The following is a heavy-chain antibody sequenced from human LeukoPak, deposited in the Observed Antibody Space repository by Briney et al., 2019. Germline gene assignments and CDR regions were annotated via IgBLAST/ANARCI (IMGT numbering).Heavy chain of an antibody. V-gene: IGHV4-59*08. D-gene: IGHD5-18*01. CDR1: GGSISRYY. CDR2: IYYSGST. Sequence: SETLSLTCTVSGGSISRYYWSWLRQPPGKGLEWIGFIYYSGSTYYNPSLKSRVTISVDASKDQFSLRLSSVTATDTAEYFCARHQMRYSYGTLFDYWGQGTLVTVSS. CDR3: ARHQMRYSYGTLFDY. J-gene: IGHJ4*02.